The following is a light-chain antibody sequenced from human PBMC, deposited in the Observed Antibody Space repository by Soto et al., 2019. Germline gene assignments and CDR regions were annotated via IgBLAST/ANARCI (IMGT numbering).Light chain of an antibody. CDR2: EVT. J-gene: IGLJ3*02. CDR3: SSHTSSTTLV. CDR1: SSDVGGYYY. Sequence: QSALTQPASVSGSPGQSITISCTGTSSDVGGYYYVSWYQHHPGKVPKLIIYEVTNRPSGVSNRFSGSKSGNTASLTISGLQAEDEAHYYCSSHTSSTTLVFGGGTKLTVL. V-gene: IGLV2-14*01.